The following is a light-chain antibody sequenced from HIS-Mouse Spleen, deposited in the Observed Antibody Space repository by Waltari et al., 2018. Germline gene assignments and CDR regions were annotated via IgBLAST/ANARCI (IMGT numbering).Light chain of an antibody. J-gene: IGKJ2*01. CDR3: MQALQTPYT. Sequence: DIVMTQSTLSLPVTPGEPASISCRSSQSLLHSNGYNYLHWYLQKPGQSPQLLIYLGSNRASGVPDRFSGSGSGTDFTLKISRVEAEDVGVYYCMQALQTPYTFGQGTKLEIK. V-gene: IGKV2-28*01. CDR1: QSLLHSNGYNY. CDR2: LGS.